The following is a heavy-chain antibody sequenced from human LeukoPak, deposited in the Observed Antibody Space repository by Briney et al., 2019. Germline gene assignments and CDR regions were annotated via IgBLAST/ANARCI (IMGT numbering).Heavy chain of an antibody. D-gene: IGHD3-10*01. CDR3: ARSFGFQVCNWFDP. J-gene: IGHJ5*02. CDR2: ISAYNGNT. V-gene: IGHV1-18*04. Sequence: ASVKVSCKASGYTFTCYGISWVRQAPGQGLEWMGWISAYNGNTNYAQKLQGRVTMTTDTSTSTAYMELRSLRSDDTAVYYCARSFGFQVCNWFDPWGQGTLVTVSS. CDR1: GYTFTCYG.